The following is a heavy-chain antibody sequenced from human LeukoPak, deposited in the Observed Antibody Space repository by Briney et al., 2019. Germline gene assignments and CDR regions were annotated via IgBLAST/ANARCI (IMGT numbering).Heavy chain of an antibody. CDR1: GYTFTGYY. J-gene: IGHJ4*02. CDR3: ARDRTATTNDYGDYVHFDY. Sequence: GASVKVSCKASGYTFTGYYMHWVRQAPGQGLEWMGWINPNSGGTNYAQKFQGRVTMTRDTSISTAYMELSRLRSDDTAVYYCARDRTATTNDYGDYVHFDYWGQGTLVTVSS. D-gene: IGHD4-17*01. CDR2: INPNSGGT. V-gene: IGHV1-2*02.